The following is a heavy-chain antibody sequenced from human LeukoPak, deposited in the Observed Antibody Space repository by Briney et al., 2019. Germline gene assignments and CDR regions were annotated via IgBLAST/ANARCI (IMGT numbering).Heavy chain of an antibody. Sequence: SETLSLTCIVPGGSISSSSYYWAWIRQSPGKGLEWIGTFSSGGSAYYNPSLTSRVSISKDTSDNQFSLRLYSVTAADTAVYYCARKQTGTMYDVWGQGTQVTVSS. J-gene: IGHJ4*02. CDR1: GGSISSSSYY. D-gene: IGHD1-7*01. CDR2: FSSGGSA. CDR3: ARKQTGTMYDV. V-gene: IGHV4-39*07.